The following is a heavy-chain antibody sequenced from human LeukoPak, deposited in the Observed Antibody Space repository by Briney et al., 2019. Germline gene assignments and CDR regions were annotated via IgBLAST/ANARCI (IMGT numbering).Heavy chain of an antibody. CDR3: ARLRYKNDYGDYTFDY. D-gene: IGHD4-17*01. CDR1: GFTVSSNS. CDR2: IYSGGST. Sequence: GGSLRLSCTVSGFTVSSNSMSWVRQAPGKGLEWVSFIYSGGSTQYSDSVKGRFTISRDNSKNTLYLQMNSLRAEDTAVYYCARLRYKNDYGDYTFDYWGQGTLVTVSS. J-gene: IGHJ4*02. V-gene: IGHV3-53*01.